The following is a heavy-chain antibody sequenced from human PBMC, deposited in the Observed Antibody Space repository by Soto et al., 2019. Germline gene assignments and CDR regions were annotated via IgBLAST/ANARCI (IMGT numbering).Heavy chain of an antibody. D-gene: IGHD3-10*01. J-gene: IGHJ4*02. CDR1: GGSFSGYY. CDR3: ARAGSGSSSDWYFDY. V-gene: IGHV4-34*02. CDR2: INHSGIT. Sequence: QVQLQQWGAGLLKPSETLSLTCAVYGGSFSGYYWSWIRQPPGKGLEWIGEINHSGITNYNPSLKSRVTISVDTSKNQFSLDLSSVTAADTAVYYCARAGSGSSSDWYFDYGGQGTLVTVSS.